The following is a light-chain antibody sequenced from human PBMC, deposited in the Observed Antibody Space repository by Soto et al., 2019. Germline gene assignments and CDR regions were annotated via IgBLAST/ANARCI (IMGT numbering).Light chain of an antibody. CDR3: QQRYNWPNT. V-gene: IGKV3-11*01. CDR1: QSVGTY. J-gene: IGKJ2*01. Sequence: EIVLTQSPATLPLSPGERATLSCRASQSVGTYLAWYQHSPGQAPRLLIYEAANRATGIPARFSGSGSGTDFTLTISSPEPEDFAVYYCQQRYNWPNTFGQGTKLEIK. CDR2: EAA.